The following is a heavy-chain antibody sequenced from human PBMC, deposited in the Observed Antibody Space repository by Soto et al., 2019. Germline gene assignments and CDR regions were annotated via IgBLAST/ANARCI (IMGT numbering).Heavy chain of an antibody. V-gene: IGHV3-74*01. D-gene: IGHD3-22*01. J-gene: IGHJ4*02. CDR3: ARDVGHCVINTCYKPAY. Sequence: EVQLVESGGGLVQPGGSLRLSCAASGFTFSSYWMHWVRQVPGKGLVWVSRISSDGGDTSYADPVKGRFTISRDNARNTLYLQMSSLRAEDTAVYYCARDVGHCVINTCYKPAYWGQGTLVTVSS. CDR2: ISSDGGDT. CDR1: GFTFSSYW.